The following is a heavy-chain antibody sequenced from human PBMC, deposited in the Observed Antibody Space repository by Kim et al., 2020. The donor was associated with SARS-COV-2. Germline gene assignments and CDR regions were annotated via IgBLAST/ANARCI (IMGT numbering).Heavy chain of an antibody. CDR3: SRGGEISFWRSYVTYSYY. J-gene: IGHJ6*01. CDR1: GFTVSSND. CDR2: IYSSGDT. V-gene: IGHV3-66*01. Sequence: GGSLRLSCAASGFTVSSNDMNWVRQAPGKGLEWVSVIYSSGDTYYGDALKGRFIVSRSNSKNTLLLQMNSLRADDTTVYYCSRGGEISFWRSYVTYSYY. D-gene: IGHD3-3*01.